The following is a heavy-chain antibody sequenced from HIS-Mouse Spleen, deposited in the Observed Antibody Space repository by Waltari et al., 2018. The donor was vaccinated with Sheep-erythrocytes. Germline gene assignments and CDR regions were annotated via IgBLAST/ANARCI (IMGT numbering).Heavy chain of an antibody. J-gene: IGHJ3*02. CDR2: IYDRGST. V-gene: IGHV4-39*07. CDR1: GGSISSSSYY. CDR3: ARESGAGSYYNVRDAFDI. Sequence: QLQLQESGPGLVKPSETLSLTCTVSGGSISSSSYYWGWIRQPPGKGLEWIGSIYDRGSTYYNPSLKSRVTISVDTSKNQFSLKLSSVTAADTAVYYCARESGAGSYYNVRDAFDIWGQGTMVTVSS. D-gene: IGHD1-26*01.